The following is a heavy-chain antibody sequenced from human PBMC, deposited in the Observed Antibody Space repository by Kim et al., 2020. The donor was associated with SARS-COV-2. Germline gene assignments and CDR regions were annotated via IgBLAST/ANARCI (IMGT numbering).Heavy chain of an antibody. D-gene: IGHD2-15*01. Sequence: GGSLRLSCAASGFSFGDYAMHWFRQTPGKGLEWVSGIDWKGDIINYSDSVKGRFSISRDNAKKFLYLQMNSLRAEDTALYYCAKVHRIEERSFDFWGQGT. CDR1: GFSFGDYA. CDR3: AKVHRIEERSFDF. J-gene: IGHJ4*02. V-gene: IGHV3-9*01. CDR2: IDWKGDII.